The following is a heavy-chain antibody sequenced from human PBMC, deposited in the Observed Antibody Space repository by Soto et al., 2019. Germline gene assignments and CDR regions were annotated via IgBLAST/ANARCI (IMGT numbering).Heavy chain of an antibody. D-gene: IGHD5-12*01. Sequence: PSETLSLTCTVSGGSISSGGYYWSWIRQHPGKGLEWIGYIYYSGSTYYNPSLKSRVTISVDTSKNQFSLKLSSVTAADTAVYYCARVVYNYLYFDYWGQGTLVTVSS. J-gene: IGHJ4*02. CDR1: GGSISSGGYY. CDR2: IYYSGST. CDR3: ARVVYNYLYFDY. V-gene: IGHV4-31*03.